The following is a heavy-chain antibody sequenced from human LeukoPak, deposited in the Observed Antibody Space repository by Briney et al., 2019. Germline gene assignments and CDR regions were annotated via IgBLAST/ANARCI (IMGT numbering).Heavy chain of an antibody. CDR2: VNPQGSGT. CDR1: GFTFSSYW. Sequence: PGESLRLSCAASGFTFSSYWMHWVRQAPGKGLVWVSRVNPQGSGTSYTDSVKGRFTISRDNAKDALHLRMDNLRVEDTAVYYCPRARWSSTGWFLGYWGQGTLVTVSS. D-gene: IGHD6-19*01. V-gene: IGHV3-74*01. J-gene: IGHJ4*02. CDR3: PRARWSSTGWFLGY.